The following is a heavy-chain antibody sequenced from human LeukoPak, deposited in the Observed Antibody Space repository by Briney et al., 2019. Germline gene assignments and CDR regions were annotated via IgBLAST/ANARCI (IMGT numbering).Heavy chain of an antibody. V-gene: IGHV4-59*01. J-gene: IGHJ4*02. CDR1: GGSISSYY. Sequence: SETLSLTCTVSGGSISSYYWSWIRQPPGKGLEWIGYIYYSGSTNYNPSLKSRVTISVDTSKSQFSLKLSSVTAADTAVYYCAREVDCSSTSCPLDYWGQGTLVTVSS. D-gene: IGHD2-2*01. CDR3: AREVDCSSTSCPLDY. CDR2: IYYSGST.